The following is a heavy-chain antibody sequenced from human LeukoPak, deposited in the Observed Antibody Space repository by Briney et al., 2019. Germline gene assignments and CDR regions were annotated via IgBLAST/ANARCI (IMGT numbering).Heavy chain of an antibody. D-gene: IGHD3-22*01. CDR3: ARDRLGDYDHSGYYDK. CDR1: AFTFSNYV. J-gene: IGHJ4*02. CDR2: ICDSGRTI. V-gene: IGHV3-11*01. Sequence: PGGSLRLSCAASAFTFSNYVMSWIRQAPGKGLEWVSYICDSGRTIYYADSVKGRFTISRDNAKNSVYLQMNNLRAEDTAVYYCARDRLGDYDHSGYYDKWGQGTLVTVSS.